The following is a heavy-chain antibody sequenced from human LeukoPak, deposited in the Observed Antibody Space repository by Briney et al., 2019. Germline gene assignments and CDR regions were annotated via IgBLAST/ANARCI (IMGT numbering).Heavy chain of an antibody. Sequence: GGSLRLSCAASGFTFSSYAMHWVRQAPGKGLEWVAVISYDRSNKYFADSVKGRFTISRDNSKNTLYLQMNSLRPEDTAVYYCAKDLSIVGATYVGGFDYWGQGTLVTVSS. CDR2: ISYDRSNK. D-gene: IGHD1-26*01. CDR3: AKDLSIVGATYVGGFDY. J-gene: IGHJ4*02. CDR1: GFTFSSYA. V-gene: IGHV3-30*04.